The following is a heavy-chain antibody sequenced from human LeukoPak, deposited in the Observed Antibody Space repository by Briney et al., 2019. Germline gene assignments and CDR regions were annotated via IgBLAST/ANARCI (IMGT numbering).Heavy chain of an antibody. CDR1: GFTFSSSW. D-gene: IGHD2-2*01. CDR3: ASSQRVVVPALFLDY. Sequence: TGGSLRLSCAASGFTFSSSWMSWVRQASGKRLEWVANIKRDESEKYYVDSVKGRFTISRDYAKNSLYLQMNSLRAEDTAVYYGASSQRVVVPALFLDYWGQGTLVTVSS. V-gene: IGHV3-7*01. CDR2: IKRDESEK. J-gene: IGHJ4*02.